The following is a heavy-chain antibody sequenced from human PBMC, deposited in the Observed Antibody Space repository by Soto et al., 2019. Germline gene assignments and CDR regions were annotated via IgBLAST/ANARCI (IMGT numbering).Heavy chain of an antibody. V-gene: IGHV1-3*05. CDR3: ARVVVAALHPLGY. J-gene: IGHJ4*02. CDR1: GYTFTSYA. CDR2: INAGNGNT. D-gene: IGHD2-15*01. Sequence: QVQLVQSGAEEKKPGASVKVSCKASGYTFTSYAMHWVRQAPGQRLEWMGWINAGNGNTKYSQKFQGRVTITRDTSASTAYRELSSLRSEDTAVYYCARVVVAALHPLGYWGQGTLVTVSS.